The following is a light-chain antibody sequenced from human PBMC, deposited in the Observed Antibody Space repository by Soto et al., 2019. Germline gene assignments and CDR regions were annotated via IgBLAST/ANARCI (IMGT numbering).Light chain of an antibody. CDR1: SSNIGSNY. J-gene: IGLJ2*01. CDR3: AAWDDSLSGV. V-gene: IGLV1-47*01. CDR2: RNN. Sequence: QAVVTQPPSASVTPGQRVTISCSGSSSNIGSNYVYWYQQLPGTAPKLLIYRNNQRPSGVPDRFSGSKSGTSASLAISGLRSEDEADYYCAAWDDSLSGVFGGGTKLTVL.